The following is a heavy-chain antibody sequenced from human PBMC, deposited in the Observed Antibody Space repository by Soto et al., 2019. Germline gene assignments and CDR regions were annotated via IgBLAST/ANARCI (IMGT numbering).Heavy chain of an antibody. CDR2: IYYSGST. D-gene: IGHD3-10*01. V-gene: IGHV4-59*01. CDR1: GGSIGSYY. J-gene: IGHJ5*02. Sequence: PAETLSLTCTVSGGSIGSYYWSWIRQPPGKGLEWIGYIYYSGSTNYNPSLKSRVTISVDTSKNQFSLKLSSVTAADTAVYYCARVLWFGEGGWFDPWGQGTLVTVSS. CDR3: ARVLWFGEGGWFDP.